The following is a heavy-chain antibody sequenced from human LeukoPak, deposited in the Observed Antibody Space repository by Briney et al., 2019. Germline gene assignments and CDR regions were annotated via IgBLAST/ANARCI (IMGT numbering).Heavy chain of an antibody. CDR3: ARDLYRIVVVPHYFDY. CDR2: ISSSGSYI. V-gene: IGHV3-21*01. D-gene: IGHD3-22*01. J-gene: IGHJ4*02. CDR1: GFTFRSYS. Sequence: GSLRLSCAASGFTFRSYSMNWVRLAPGKGLEWVSSISSSGSYIYYADSVKGRFTISRDNAKNSLFLQMNSLRAEDTAVYYCARDLYRIVVVPHYFDYWGQGTLVTVSS.